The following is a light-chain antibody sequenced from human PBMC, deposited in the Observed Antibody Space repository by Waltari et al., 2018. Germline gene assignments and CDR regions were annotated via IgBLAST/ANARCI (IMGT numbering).Light chain of an antibody. Sequence: DIVMTQSPATLSVSPGERATLSCRASQSVGTTLAWYQQRPGQAPRLLLYGASSRANGIPARFSCSGSGTDFTLTINSLQPEDFALYYCQQYHNWPPWAFGQGTKVEIK. CDR1: QSVGTT. CDR3: QQYHNWPPWA. J-gene: IGKJ1*01. V-gene: IGKV3-15*01. CDR2: GAS.